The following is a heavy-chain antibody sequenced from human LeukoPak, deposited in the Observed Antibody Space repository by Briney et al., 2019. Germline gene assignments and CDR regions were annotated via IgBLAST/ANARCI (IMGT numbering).Heavy chain of an antibody. J-gene: IGHJ5*02. CDR2: IYYSGST. D-gene: IGHD3-22*01. CDR1: GGSISSYY. V-gene: IGHV4-59*01. CDR3: ARYYYYDSSGYPTGWFDP. Sequence: KPSQTLSLTCAVSGGSISSYYWSWIRQPPGKGLEWIGYIYYSGSTNYNPSLKSRVTISVDTSKNQFSLKLSSVTAADTAVYYCARYYYYDSSGYPTGWFDPWGQGTLVTVSS.